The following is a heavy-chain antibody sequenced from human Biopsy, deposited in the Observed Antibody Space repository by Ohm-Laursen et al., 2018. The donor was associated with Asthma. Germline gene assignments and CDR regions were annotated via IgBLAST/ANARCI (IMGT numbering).Heavy chain of an antibody. CDR1: GFSLSTSGGG. D-gene: IGHD1-26*01. CDR3: VHTLVGLKAFDF. V-gene: IGHV2-5*02. J-gene: IGHJ4*02. CDR2: IYWDDDK. Sequence: TQTLTLTYTFSGFSLSTSGGGVGWIRQPPGKALEWLGNIYWDDDKRYSPSLQSRLTINRDTPKDQVVLTMTNMGPVDTGTYYCVHTLVGLKAFDFWGQGTLVTVSS.